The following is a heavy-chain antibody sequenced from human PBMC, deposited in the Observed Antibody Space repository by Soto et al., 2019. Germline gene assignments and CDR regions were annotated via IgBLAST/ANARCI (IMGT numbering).Heavy chain of an antibody. CDR3: ARLEGLATISYYFDF. Sequence: SETLSLTCSVSDDSINSDKYYWGWIRQPPGKGMEWIGSIYYRGNAYYKPSLQTRVTISLDKSRSQFSLKLNSVTAADLSVYFCARLEGLATISYYFDFWGPGALVTVSS. CDR1: DDSINSDKYY. D-gene: IGHD3-9*01. V-gene: IGHV4-39*01. J-gene: IGHJ4*02. CDR2: IYYRGNA.